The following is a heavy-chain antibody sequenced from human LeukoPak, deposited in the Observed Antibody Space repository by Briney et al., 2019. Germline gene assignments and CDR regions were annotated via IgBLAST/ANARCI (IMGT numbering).Heavy chain of an antibody. Sequence: SETLSLTCTVSGGSISSGGYYWSWIRQHPGKGLEWIGYIYYSGSTYYNPSLKSRVTISVDTSKNQFSLKLSSVTAADTAVYYCARDRAQSHYGMDVWGQGTTVTVSS. D-gene: IGHD3-10*01. CDR2: IYYSGST. J-gene: IGHJ6*02. V-gene: IGHV4-31*03. CDR1: GGSISSGGYY. CDR3: ARDRAQSHYGMDV.